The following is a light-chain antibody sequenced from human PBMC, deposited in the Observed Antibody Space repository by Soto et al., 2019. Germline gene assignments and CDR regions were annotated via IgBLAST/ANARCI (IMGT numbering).Light chain of an antibody. Sequence: DIQMTQSPSSLSASVGDRVTITSRASQTIIRYLNWYQQKVGRAPNLLIYAASSLQSGVPSRFSGSGSGTEFTLTISSLQPEDFATYYCQQSYSTLFSFGPGTKVEIK. CDR2: AAS. V-gene: IGKV1-39*01. J-gene: IGKJ3*01. CDR3: QQSYSTLFS. CDR1: QTIIRY.